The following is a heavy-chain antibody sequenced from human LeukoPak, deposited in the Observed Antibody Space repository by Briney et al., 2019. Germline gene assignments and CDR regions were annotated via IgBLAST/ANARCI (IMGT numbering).Heavy chain of an antibody. J-gene: IGHJ4*02. CDR2: IYHSGST. CDR1: GYSISSGYY. V-gene: IGHV4-38-2*02. Sequence: SETLSLTCTVSGYSISSGYYWGWIRQPPGKGLEWIGSIYHSGSTYYNPSLKSRVTISVDTSKNQFSLKLSSVTAADTAVYYCARGQAPKDWGQGTLVTVSS. CDR3: ARGQAPKD.